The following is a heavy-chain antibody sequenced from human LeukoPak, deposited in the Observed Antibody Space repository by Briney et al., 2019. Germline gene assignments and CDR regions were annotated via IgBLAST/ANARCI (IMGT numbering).Heavy chain of an antibody. V-gene: IGHV4-34*01. J-gene: IGHJ1*01. CDR1: GFTFSSSA. D-gene: IGHD6-13*01. CDR2: INHSGSA. CDR3: ARGSSSSWYAYFQH. Sequence: GSLRLSCAASGFTFSSSAMSWVRQAPGKGLEWIGEINHSGSANYNPSLKSRVTISVDTSKNQFSLKLSSVTAADTAVYYCARGSSSSWYAYFQHWGQGTLVTVSS.